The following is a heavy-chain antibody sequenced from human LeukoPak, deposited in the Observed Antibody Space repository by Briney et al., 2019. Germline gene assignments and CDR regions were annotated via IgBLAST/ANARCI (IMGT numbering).Heavy chain of an antibody. D-gene: IGHD2-21*02. CDR2: IYTSGST. CDR1: GGSISSYY. J-gene: IGHJ5*02. CDR3: ARLHIVVVTATEKHNWFDP. Sequence: SETLSLTCIVSGGSISSYYWSWIRQPPGKGLEWIGYIYTSGSTIYYPSPESRVTITVDTYKNQFSLKLSSVTAADTAVYYCARLHIVVVTATEKHNWFDPWGQGTLVTVSS. V-gene: IGHV4-4*09.